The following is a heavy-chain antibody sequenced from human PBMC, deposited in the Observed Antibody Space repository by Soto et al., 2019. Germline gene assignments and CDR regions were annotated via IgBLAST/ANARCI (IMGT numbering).Heavy chain of an antibody. CDR2: TSVDGGDR. CDR1: GFTFSDYY. Sequence: QVQLVESGGGLVKPGGSLTLSCVASGFTFSDYYMAWIRQTPGKGLEWVSYTSVDGGDRLYADSVKGRFTISRDNARKSLSLQMNRLRDEDTAVYYCARPNGESMRYYHGMDVWGQGTTVIVSS. V-gene: IGHV3-11*01. CDR3: ARPNGESMRYYHGMDV. D-gene: IGHD3-10*01. J-gene: IGHJ6*02.